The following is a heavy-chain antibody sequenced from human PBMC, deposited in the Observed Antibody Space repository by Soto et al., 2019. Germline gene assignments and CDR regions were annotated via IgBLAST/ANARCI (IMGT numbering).Heavy chain of an antibody. J-gene: IGHJ4*02. CDR2: IHNSGTS. V-gene: IGHV4-30-4*01. CDR3: VREERIADPQLDY. CDR1: GGCIKSSDYH. Sequence: PLSLTGTVAGGCIKSSDYHWSWTRQSPAKGLEWIGYIHNSGTSFYNPSLSGRVTVTLDTSRSQFSLTLASVTAADTAVYYCVREERIADPQLDYWGQGTPVTVS. D-gene: IGHD6-6*01.